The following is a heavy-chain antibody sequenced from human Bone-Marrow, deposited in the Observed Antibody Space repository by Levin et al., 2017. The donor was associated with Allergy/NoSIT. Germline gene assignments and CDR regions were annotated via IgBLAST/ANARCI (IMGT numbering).Heavy chain of an antibody. Sequence: PGGSLRLSCAASGFTFSSYGMHWVRQAPGKGLEWVAVVSYDGSNKYYADSVKGRFTISRDNSKNTLYLQMNSLRAEDTAVYYCAKDYITDRYFDYWGQGTLVTVSS. V-gene: IGHV3-30*18. CDR1: GFTFSSYG. D-gene: IGHD3-10*01. CDR2: VSYDGSNK. CDR3: AKDYITDRYFDY. J-gene: IGHJ4*02.